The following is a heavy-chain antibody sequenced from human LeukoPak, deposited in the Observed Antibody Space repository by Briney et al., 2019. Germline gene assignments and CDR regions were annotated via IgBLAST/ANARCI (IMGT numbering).Heavy chain of an antibody. J-gene: IGHJ4*02. Sequence: SETLSLTCTVSGDSISSFYWSWIRQPPGKGLECIGYIYYGGSTTKYNPSLKSRVTISMDTSKNQLSLKLNSVTAADTAVYYCARAPHWDRPFDYWGQGTLVTVSS. D-gene: IGHD7-27*01. CDR2: IYYGGSTT. CDR3: ARAPHWDRPFDY. CDR1: GDSISSFY. V-gene: IGHV4-59*01.